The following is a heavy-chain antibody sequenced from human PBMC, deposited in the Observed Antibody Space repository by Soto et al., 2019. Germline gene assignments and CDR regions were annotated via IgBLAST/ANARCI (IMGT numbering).Heavy chain of an antibody. CDR2: IKQDGSEK. V-gene: IGHV3-7*03. D-gene: IGHD2-2*01. CDR3: ARDTGVVPPADWYLFYGMDV. Sequence: EVQLVESGGGLVQRGGSLRLSCAASGFTLGSYWMSWVRQAPGKGLESVANIKQDGSEKYYVDSVKGRFTISRDNAKNSLYLQMNSLRAEDTAVYYCARDTGVVPPADWYLFYGMDVWGQRTTVTVSS. CDR1: GFTLGSYW. J-gene: IGHJ6*02.